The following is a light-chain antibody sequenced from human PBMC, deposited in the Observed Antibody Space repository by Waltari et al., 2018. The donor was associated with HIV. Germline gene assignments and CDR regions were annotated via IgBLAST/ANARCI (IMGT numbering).Light chain of an antibody. CDR3: QSTDSSDAYV. CDR2: KDT. Sequence: SYELTQSPSVSVSPGQTATIICSGDALSKQYVYWYQQKAGQAPVLVMFKDTERPSGIPERFSGSTAGTKVTLTSSDVQAEDEADYYCQSTDSSDAYVFGSGTTLTV. CDR1: ALSKQY. V-gene: IGLV3-25*03. J-gene: IGLJ1*01.